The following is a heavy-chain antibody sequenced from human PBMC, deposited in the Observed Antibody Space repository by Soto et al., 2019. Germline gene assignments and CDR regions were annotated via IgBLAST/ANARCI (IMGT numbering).Heavy chain of an antibody. V-gene: IGHV4-59*01. CDR1: GGSISSYY. J-gene: IGHJ5*02. CDR2: IYYSGST. D-gene: IGHD5-12*01. CDR3: AREGSGYAWNEGNWFDP. Sequence: PSETLSLTCTVSGGSISSYYWSWIRQPPGKGLEWIGYIYYSGSTNYNPSLKSRVTISVDTSKNQFSLKLSSVTAADTAVYYCAREGSGYAWNEGNWFDPWGQGTLVTVSS.